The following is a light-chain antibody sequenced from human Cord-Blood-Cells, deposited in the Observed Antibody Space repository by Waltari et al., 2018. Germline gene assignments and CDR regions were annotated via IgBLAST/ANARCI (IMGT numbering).Light chain of an antibody. CDR2: KDS. V-gene: IGLV3-25*03. CDR3: QSADSSGTYWV. J-gene: IGLJ3*02. CDR1: ALPKQY. Sequence: SYELTQPPSVSVSPGQTARINCSGDALPKQYAYWYQQKPGQAPVLVIYKDSERPSGIPERFSGSSSGTTVTLTIRGVQAEDEADYYCQSADSSGTYWVFGGGTKLTVL.